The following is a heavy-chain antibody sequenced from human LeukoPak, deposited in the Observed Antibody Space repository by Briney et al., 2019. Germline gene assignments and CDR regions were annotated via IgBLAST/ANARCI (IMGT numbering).Heavy chain of an antibody. CDR3: ARAMIRIAARAYYFDY. V-gene: IGHV3-30-3*01. J-gene: IGHJ4*02. Sequence: GGSLRLSCAASGFTFSSYWMSWVRQAPGKGLEWVAVISYDGSNKYYADSVKGRFTISRDNSKNTLYLQMNSLRAEDTAVYYCARAMIRIAARAYYFDYWGQGTLVTVSS. CDR2: ISYDGSNK. D-gene: IGHD6-6*01. CDR1: GFTFSSYW.